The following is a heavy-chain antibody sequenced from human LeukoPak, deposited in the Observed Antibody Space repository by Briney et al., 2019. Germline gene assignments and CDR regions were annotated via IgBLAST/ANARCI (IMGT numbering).Heavy chain of an antibody. J-gene: IGHJ5*02. CDR3: ARHGRYCSSTSCYSGGASRYNWFDP. CDR2: INHSGST. V-gene: IGHV4-34*01. CDR1: GGSFSGYY. D-gene: IGHD2-2*02. Sequence: SETLSLTCAVYGGSFSGYYWSWIRQPPGKGLEWIGEINHSGSTNYNPSLKSRVTISVDTSKNQFSLKLSSVTAADTAVYYCARHGRYCSSTSCYSGGASRYNWFDPWGQGTLVTVSS.